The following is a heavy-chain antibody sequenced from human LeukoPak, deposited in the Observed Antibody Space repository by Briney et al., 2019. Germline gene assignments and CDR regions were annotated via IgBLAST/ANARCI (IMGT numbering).Heavy chain of an antibody. CDR3: ARYRQGPDYYYYYGMDV. V-gene: IGHV3-33*01. Sequence: GGSLRLSCAASGFTFSSYGMLWVRQAPGKGLEWVAVIWYDGSNKYYADSVKGRFTISRDNSKNTLYLQMNSLRAEDTAVYYCARYRQGPDYYYYYGMDVWGQGTTVTVSS. D-gene: IGHD1-14*01. J-gene: IGHJ6*02. CDR1: GFTFSSYG. CDR2: IWYDGSNK.